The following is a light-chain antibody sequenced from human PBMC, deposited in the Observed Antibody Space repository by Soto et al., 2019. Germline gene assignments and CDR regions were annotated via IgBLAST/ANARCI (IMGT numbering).Light chain of an antibody. CDR2: GAS. V-gene: IGKV3-20*01. CDR1: QSVSSNS. CDR3: QQFGCSPPSWT. J-gene: IGKJ1*01. Sequence: ESVLTQSPGTLSLSPGERATLSCRASQSVSSNSLAWYQQKPGQAPRLLIYGASSRATGTPDRFSGSGSGTYFTLTISRLEPEDFAVYSWQQFGCSPPSWTFGHGTKVEI.